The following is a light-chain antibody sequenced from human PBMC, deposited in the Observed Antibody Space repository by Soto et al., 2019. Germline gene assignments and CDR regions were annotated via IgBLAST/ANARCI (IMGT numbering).Light chain of an antibody. J-gene: IGKJ1*01. Sequence: EIVMTPSPATLSVSPGETATLSCRASQSISIGLAWYQHTPGQAPRLLIYLTSNRAAGIPARFSGSGSGTDFTLTISDVEPEDFAVYYCHQRQSWPRTFGQGTKVDIK. V-gene: IGKV3-11*01. CDR3: HQRQSWPRT. CDR1: QSISIG. CDR2: LTS.